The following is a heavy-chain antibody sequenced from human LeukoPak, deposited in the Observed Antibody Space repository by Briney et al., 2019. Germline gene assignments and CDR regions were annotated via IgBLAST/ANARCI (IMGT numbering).Heavy chain of an antibody. J-gene: IGHJ4*02. D-gene: IGHD4-17*01. V-gene: IGHV3-53*01. Sequence: PGGSLRLSCAASGFTVSSNYMSWGRPAPGKGLEWVSIIYSGGRTYYADSVKGRFTISRDNSKNPLYLQMNSLRAEDTAVYYCAREPRTSTVTTIGYWGQGTLVTVSS. CDR1: GFTVSSNY. CDR3: AREPRTSTVTTIGY. CDR2: IYSGGRT.